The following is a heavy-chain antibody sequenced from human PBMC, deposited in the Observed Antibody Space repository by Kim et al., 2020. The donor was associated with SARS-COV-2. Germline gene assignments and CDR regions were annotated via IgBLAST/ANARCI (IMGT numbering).Heavy chain of an antibody. Sequence: SETLSLTCTVSGGSISSYYWSWIRQPPGKGLEWIGYIYYSGSTNYNPSLKSRVTISVDTSKNQFSLKLSSVTAADTAVYYCATGVAVAAPDYFDYWGQGTLVTVSS. CDR3: ATGVAVAAPDYFDY. CDR1: GGSISSYY. D-gene: IGHD6-19*01. J-gene: IGHJ4*02. V-gene: IGHV4-59*01. CDR2: IYYSGST.